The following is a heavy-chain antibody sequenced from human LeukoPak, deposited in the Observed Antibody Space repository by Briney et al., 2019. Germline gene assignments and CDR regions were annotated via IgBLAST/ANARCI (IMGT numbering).Heavy chain of an antibody. CDR1: GGSISSGSY. CDR3: ARQGSSGWLADFDY. V-gene: IGHV4-38-2*01. D-gene: IGHD6-19*01. J-gene: IGHJ4*02. Sequence: PSETLSLTCAVSGGSISSGSYWGWIRQPPGKGLEWIGSIYHSGSTYYNPSLKSRVTISVDTSKNQFSLKLSSVTAADTAVYYCARQGSSGWLADFDYWGQGTLVTVSS. CDR2: IYHSGST.